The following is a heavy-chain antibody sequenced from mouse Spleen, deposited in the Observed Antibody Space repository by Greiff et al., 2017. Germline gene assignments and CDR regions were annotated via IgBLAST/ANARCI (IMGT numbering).Heavy chain of an antibody. V-gene: IGHV1-76*01. CDR1: GYTFTDYY. J-gene: IGHJ3*01. CDR2: IYPGSGNT. CDR3: ASLGAWFAY. D-gene: IGHD3-3*01. Sequence: VQLQESGAELVRPGASVKLSCKASGYTFTDYYINWVKQRPGQGLEWIARIYPGSGNTYYNEKFKGKATLTAEKSSSTAYMQLSSLTSEDSAVYFCASLGAWFAYWGQGTLVTVSA.